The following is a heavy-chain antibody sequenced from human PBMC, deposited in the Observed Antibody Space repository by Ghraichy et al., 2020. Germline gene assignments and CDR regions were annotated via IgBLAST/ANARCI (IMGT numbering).Heavy chain of an antibody. V-gene: IGHV1-18*01. CDR3: ARDHFWSGYYWFDP. CDR2: IGAYNGNT. D-gene: IGHD3-3*01. J-gene: IGHJ5*02. CDR1: GYTFTSYG. Sequence: ASVKVSCKASGYTFTSYGISWVRQAPGQGLEWMGWIGAYNGNTNYAQKLQGRVTMTTDTSTSTAYMELRSLRSDDTAVYYCARDHFWSGYYWFDPWGQGTLVTVSS.